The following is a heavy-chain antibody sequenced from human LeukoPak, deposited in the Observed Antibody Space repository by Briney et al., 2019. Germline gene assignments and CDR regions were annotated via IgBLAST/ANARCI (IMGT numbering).Heavy chain of an antibody. CDR2: IIPILGIA. Sequence: SVKVSCKASGGTFSSYAISWVRQAPGQGLEWMGRIIPILGIANYAQKFQGRVTMTTDTSTSTAYMELRSLRSDDTAVYYCARDLGSSSGWYWYFDYWGQGTLVTVSS. V-gene: IGHV1-69*04. CDR1: GGTFSSYA. D-gene: IGHD6-19*01. CDR3: ARDLGSSSGWYWYFDY. J-gene: IGHJ4*02.